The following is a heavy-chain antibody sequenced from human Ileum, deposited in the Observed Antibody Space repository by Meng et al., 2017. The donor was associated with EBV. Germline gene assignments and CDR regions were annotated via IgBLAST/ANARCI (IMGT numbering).Heavy chain of an antibody. CDR1: GGSISSSNW. J-gene: IGHJ4*02. D-gene: IGHD6-19*01. Sequence: AQLQESGPGLVKPSGTLPLTSAVSGGSISSSNWWSWVRQPPGKGLEWIGEIYHSGSTNYNPSLKSRVTMSVDKSKNQFSLNLSSVTAADTAVYYCARVGQWLPIDYWGQGTLVTVSS. CDR3: ARVGQWLPIDY. CDR2: IYHSGST. V-gene: IGHV4-4*02.